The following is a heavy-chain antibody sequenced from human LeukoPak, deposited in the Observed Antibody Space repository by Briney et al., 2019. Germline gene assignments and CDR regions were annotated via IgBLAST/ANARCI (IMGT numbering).Heavy chain of an antibody. CDR2: IPYDGSNK. CDR1: GFTFSSYG. Sequence: SGRSLRLSCAASGFTFSSYGMHWVRQAPGKGLEWVAVIPYDGSNKYYADSVKGRFTISRDNAKNTLYLQMNSLRGEDTAVYYCAKGVQLWYHYYGMDVWGQGTTVIVSS. J-gene: IGHJ6*02. CDR3: AKGVQLWYHYYGMDV. V-gene: IGHV3-30*18. D-gene: IGHD5-18*01.